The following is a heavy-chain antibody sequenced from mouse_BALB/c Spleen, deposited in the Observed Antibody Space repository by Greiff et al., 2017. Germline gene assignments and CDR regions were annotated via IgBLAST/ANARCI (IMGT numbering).Heavy chain of an antibody. CDR2: IYPGDGDT. CDR3: ASPELGAWFAY. D-gene: IGHD4-1*01. J-gene: IGHJ3*01. CDR1: GYAFSSYW. Sequence: VKLQESGAELVRPGSSVKISCTASGYAFSSYWMNWVKQRPGQGLEWIGQIYPGDGDTNYNGKFKGKATLTADKSSSTAYMQLSSLTSEDSAVYFCASPELGAWFAYWGQGTLVTVSA. V-gene: IGHV1-80*01.